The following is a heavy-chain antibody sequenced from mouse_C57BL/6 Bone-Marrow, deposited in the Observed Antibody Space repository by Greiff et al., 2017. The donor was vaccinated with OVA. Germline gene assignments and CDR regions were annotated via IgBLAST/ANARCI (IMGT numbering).Heavy chain of an antibody. CDR1: GFTFTDYY. CDR3: ARYGGAY. Sequence: EVMLVESGGGLVQPGGSLSLSCAASGFTFTDYYMSWVRQPPGQALEWLGFIRNKANGYTTEYNASVKGRFTISRDNSQSILYLQMNALGAEDSATYYCARYGGAYWGQGTLVTVSA. V-gene: IGHV7-3*01. J-gene: IGHJ3*01. CDR2: IRNKANGYTT.